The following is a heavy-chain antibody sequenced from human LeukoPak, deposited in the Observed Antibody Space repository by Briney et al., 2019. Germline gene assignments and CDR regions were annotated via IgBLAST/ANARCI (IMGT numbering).Heavy chain of an antibody. CDR3: ARAQSYYDY. CDR1: GYTLTELS. Sequence: GASVKVSCKVSGYTLTELSMHWVRQAPGKGLEWMGGFDPEDGETIYAHNFQGRVTMTRDTSTTTVYMELSSLRSEDTAVYYCARAQSYYDYWGQGTLVTVSS. J-gene: IGHJ4*02. CDR2: FDPEDGET. D-gene: IGHD1-26*01. V-gene: IGHV1-24*01.